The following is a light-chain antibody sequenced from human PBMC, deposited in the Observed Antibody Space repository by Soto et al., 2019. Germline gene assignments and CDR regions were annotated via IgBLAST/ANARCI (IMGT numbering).Light chain of an antibody. Sequence: DIQMTQSPSTLSASIGGRVTITCRASQNVSHWLAWYRQKPGKAPNLLIYDVSSSESGVPSRFRGSGSGTELTLTVSSLQPDDFATCFCQQYYGVPWTFGQGTQVQI. CDR2: DVS. CDR1: QNVSHW. V-gene: IGKV1-5*01. J-gene: IGKJ1*01. CDR3: QQYYGVPWT.